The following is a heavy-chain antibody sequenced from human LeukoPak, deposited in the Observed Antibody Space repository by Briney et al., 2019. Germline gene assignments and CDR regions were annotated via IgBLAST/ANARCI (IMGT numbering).Heavy chain of an antibody. V-gene: IGHV3-23*01. D-gene: IGHD6-13*01. CDR2: ISGGGGST. J-gene: IGHJ4*02. Sequence: GGSLSLAWSVSGFTFNSYSVSWVREAPGEGREWGSAISGGGGSTYYAYSARGRFTISRDNSKNTLYLQMNSLRAEDTAVYYCAKSPRGSWYPLDYWGQGTLVTVSS. CDR3: AKSPRGSWYPLDY. CDR1: GFTFNSYS.